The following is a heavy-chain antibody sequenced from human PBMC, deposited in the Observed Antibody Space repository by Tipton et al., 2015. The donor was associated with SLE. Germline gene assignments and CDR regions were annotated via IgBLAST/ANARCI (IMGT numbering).Heavy chain of an antibody. CDR1: GESFSGYY. D-gene: IGHD6-13*01. Sequence: TLSLTCAVYGESFSGYYWSWIRQPPGKGLEWIGEINHSGSTYYNPSLKSRVTISVDTSKNQFSLKLSSVTAADTAVYYCARGGLKQQLDYYYYMDVWGKGTTVTVSS. J-gene: IGHJ6*03. CDR2: INHSGST. V-gene: IGHV4-34*01. CDR3: ARGGLKQQLDYYYYMDV.